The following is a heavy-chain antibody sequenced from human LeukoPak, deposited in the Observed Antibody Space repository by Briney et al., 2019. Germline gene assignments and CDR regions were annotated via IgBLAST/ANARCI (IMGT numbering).Heavy chain of an antibody. D-gene: IGHD3-10*01. J-gene: IGHJ3*02. Sequence: SVKVSCKASGGTFSSYAISWVRQAPGQGLQWMGRIIPIFGTANYAQKFQGRVTITTDESTSTAYMELSSLRSEDTAVYYCARGRGLGITMPVDAFDIWGQGTMVTVSS. V-gene: IGHV1-69*05. CDR1: GGTFSSYA. CDR3: ARGRGLGITMPVDAFDI. CDR2: IIPIFGTA.